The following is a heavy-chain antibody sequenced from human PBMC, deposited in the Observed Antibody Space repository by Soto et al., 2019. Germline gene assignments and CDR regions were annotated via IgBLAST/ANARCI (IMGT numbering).Heavy chain of an antibody. J-gene: IGHJ4*02. D-gene: IGHD4-17*01. CDR3: AKYMAPSRHTVSFFFDY. CDR2: ISGSGGSA. CDR1: GFTFSSYA. V-gene: IGHV3-23*01. Sequence: GGSLRLSCAASGFTFSSYAMSWVRQAPGKGLEWVSAISGSGGSAYYAESVKGRFTISRDNSKNTLYLQMSSLRAEDTAVYYCAKYMAPSRHTVSFFFDYWGQGTLVTVSS.